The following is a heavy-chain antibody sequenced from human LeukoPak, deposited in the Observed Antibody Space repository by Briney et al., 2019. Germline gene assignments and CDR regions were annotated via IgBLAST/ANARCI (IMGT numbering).Heavy chain of an antibody. CDR2: ISSSSSYI. CDR3: ARAHRYGSGSFLYFQH. V-gene: IGHV3-21*04. CDR1: GFTFSSYS. J-gene: IGHJ1*01. D-gene: IGHD3-10*01. Sequence: PGGSLRLSCAASGFTFSSYSMNWVRQAPGKGLEWVSSISSSSSYIYYADSVKGRFTISRDNAKNSLYLQMNSLRAEDTAVYYCARAHRYGSGSFLYFQHWGQGTLVTVSS.